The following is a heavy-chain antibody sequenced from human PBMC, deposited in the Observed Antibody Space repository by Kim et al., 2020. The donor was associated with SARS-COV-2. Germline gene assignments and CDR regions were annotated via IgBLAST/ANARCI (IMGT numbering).Heavy chain of an antibody. J-gene: IGHJ4*02. Sequence: YADSVKGRVTISRDNAKNSLYLQMNSLRAEDTAVYYCASLIGDSSSGFDYWGQGTLVTVSS. V-gene: IGHV3-21*01. D-gene: IGHD6-13*01. CDR3: ASLIGDSSSGFDY.